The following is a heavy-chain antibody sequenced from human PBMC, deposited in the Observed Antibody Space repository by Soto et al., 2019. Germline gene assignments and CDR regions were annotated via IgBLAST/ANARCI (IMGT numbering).Heavy chain of an antibody. D-gene: IGHD6-13*01. J-gene: IGHJ6*02. CDR2: INPNSGGT. CDR1: GYTFTGYY. CDR3: ARGFGYSSSWRTTGMDG. V-gene: IGHV1-2*04. Sequence: ASVKVSCKASGYTFTGYYMHWVRQAPGQGLEWMGWINPNSGGTNYAQKFQGWVTMTRDTSISTAYMELSRLRSDDTAVYYCARGFGYSSSWRTTGMDGWGQGTTVTVSS.